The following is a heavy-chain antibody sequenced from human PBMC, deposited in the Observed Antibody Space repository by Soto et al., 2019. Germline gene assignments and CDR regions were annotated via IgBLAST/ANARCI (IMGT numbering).Heavy chain of an antibody. V-gene: IGHV3-21*01. CDR1: GFTFSSYS. CDR3: ATQSFVDYYYYYMDV. J-gene: IGHJ6*03. Sequence: EVQLVESGGGLVKPGGSLRLSCAASGFTFSSYSMNWVRQAPGKGLEWVSSISSSSSYIYYADSVKGRFTISRDNAKNSLYLQMNSLRAEDTAVYYCATQSFVDYYYYYMDVWGKGTTVTVSS. CDR2: ISSSSSYI.